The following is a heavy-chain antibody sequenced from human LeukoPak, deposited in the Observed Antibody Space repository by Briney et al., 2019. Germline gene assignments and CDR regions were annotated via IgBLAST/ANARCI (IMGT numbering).Heavy chain of an antibody. J-gene: IGHJ6*02. Sequence: GGSLRLSCSASGFTFRNHGMHWVRQAPGKGLVWVSRINSDGSSTSYADSVKGRFTISRDNAKNTLYLQMNSLRAEDTAVYYCAREGVWRQQLVDYYYGMDVWGQGTTVTVSS. V-gene: IGHV3-74*01. CDR1: GFTFRNHG. D-gene: IGHD6-13*01. CDR2: INSDGSST. CDR3: AREGVWRQQLVDYYYGMDV.